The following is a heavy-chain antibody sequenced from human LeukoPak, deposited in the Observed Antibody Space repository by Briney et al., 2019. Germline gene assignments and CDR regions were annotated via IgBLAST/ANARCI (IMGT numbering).Heavy chain of an antibody. CDR2: IRSKAYGGTT. CDR1: GFTFGDHA. CDR3: TRGPGRYFDWLSRIYFDY. J-gene: IGHJ4*02. D-gene: IGHD3-9*01. V-gene: IGHV3-49*03. Sequence: GGSLRLSCTASGFTFGDHAMSWFRQAPGKGLEWVGFIRSKAYGGTTEYAASVKGRFTISRDDSKSIAYLQMNSLKTEDTAVYYCTRGPGRYFDWLSRIYFDYWGQGTLVTVSS.